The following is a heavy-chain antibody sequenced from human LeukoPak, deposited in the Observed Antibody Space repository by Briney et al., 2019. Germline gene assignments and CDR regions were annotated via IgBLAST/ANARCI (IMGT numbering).Heavy chain of an antibody. Sequence: SVKVSCKASGGTFSSYAISWVRQAPGQGLEWMGRIIPILGIANYAQKFQGRVTITADKSTSTAYMELSSLRSEDTAVYYCARDHHPRYSSGWIYYFDYWGQGTLVTVSS. CDR1: GGTFSSYA. CDR3: ARDHHPRYSSGWIYYFDY. D-gene: IGHD6-19*01. V-gene: IGHV1-69*04. J-gene: IGHJ4*02. CDR2: IIPILGIA.